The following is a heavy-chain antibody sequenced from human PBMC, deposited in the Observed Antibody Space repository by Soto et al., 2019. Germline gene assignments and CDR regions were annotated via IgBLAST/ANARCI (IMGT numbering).Heavy chain of an antibody. D-gene: IGHD6-6*01. CDR2: IDSRGRTL. V-gene: IGHV3-11*01. J-gene: IGHJ4*02. CDR3: ERKAARNYIDS. CDR1: GFTFSDYS. Sequence: GGSLRLSCAASGFTFSDYSMSWIRQAPGKGLEWLAFIDSRGRTLSYADSVKGRFTISRDNAKNSLYLQMHSLRVDDTAVYYCERKAARNYIDSWGQGAVVTVSS.